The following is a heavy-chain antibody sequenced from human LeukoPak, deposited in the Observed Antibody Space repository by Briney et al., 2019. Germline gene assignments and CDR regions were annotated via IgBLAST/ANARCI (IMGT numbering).Heavy chain of an antibody. J-gene: IGHJ4*02. V-gene: IGHV4-39*01. CDR3: ARSVYCSSTSCPQNELLWFGELLSPLFDY. Sequence: SETLSLTCTVSGGSIGSSSYYWGWIRQPPGKGLEWIGSIYYSGSTYYNPSLKSRVTISVDTSKNQFSLKLSSVTAANTAVYYCARSVYCSSTSCPQNELLWFGELLSPLFDYWGQGTLVTVSS. CDR1: GGSIGSSSYY. CDR2: IYYSGST. D-gene: IGHD3-10*01.